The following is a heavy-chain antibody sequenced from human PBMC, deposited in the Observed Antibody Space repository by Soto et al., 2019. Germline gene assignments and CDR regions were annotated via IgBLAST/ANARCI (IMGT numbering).Heavy chain of an antibody. V-gene: IGHV1-18*01. CDR2: ISPYNGKT. CDR3: ARGIIAAPSTWGWLDP. CDR1: GYTFTSYG. D-gene: IGHD6-13*01. Sequence: ASVKVSCKASGYTFTSYGVNWVRQAPGQGLEWMGWISPYNGKTNYTQKLQGRVTLTTDTSTSTAYMELRSLTSDDTAVYYCARGIIAAPSTWGWLDPWGQGALVTVSS. J-gene: IGHJ5*02.